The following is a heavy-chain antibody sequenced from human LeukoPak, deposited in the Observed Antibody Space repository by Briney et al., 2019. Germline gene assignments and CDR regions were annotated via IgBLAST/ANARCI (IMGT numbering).Heavy chain of an antibody. V-gene: IGHV1-69*02. Sequence: SVKVSCKASGGTFSSYTISWVRQAPGQGLEWMGRIIPILGIANYAQKLQGRVTITADKSTSTAYMELSSLRSEDTAVYYCARSRSSGWPDNWFDPWGQGTLVTVSS. D-gene: IGHD6-19*01. J-gene: IGHJ5*02. CDR1: GGTFSSYT. CDR2: IIPILGIA. CDR3: ARSRSSGWPDNWFDP.